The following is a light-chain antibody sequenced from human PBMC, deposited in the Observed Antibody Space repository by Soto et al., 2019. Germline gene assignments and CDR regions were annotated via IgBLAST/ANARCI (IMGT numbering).Light chain of an antibody. CDR1: QSVSSN. CDR2: DAS. Sequence: EIVLTQSPATLSVSPGERATLSCRASQSVSSNLAWYQQKPGQAPRLLIFDASYRAAGIAARFRGSGSGTDFTLTIDSLEPEDVAVYYCQQRTNWLWTFGPGTKVDIK. CDR3: QQRTNWLWT. J-gene: IGKJ1*01. V-gene: IGKV3-11*01.